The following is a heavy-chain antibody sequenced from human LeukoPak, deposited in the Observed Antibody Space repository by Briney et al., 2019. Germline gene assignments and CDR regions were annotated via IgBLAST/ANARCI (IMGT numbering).Heavy chain of an antibody. CDR3: ARDEPLYRAFDI. Sequence: TGGSLRLSCAASGFTFSSYEMNWVRQAPGKGLEWVSYISSSGCTIYYADSVKGRFTISRDNAKNSLYLQMNSLRAEDTAVYYCARDEPLYRAFDIWGQGTMVTVSS. CDR1: GFTFSSYE. D-gene: IGHD1-14*01. CDR2: ISSSGCTI. V-gene: IGHV3-48*03. J-gene: IGHJ3*02.